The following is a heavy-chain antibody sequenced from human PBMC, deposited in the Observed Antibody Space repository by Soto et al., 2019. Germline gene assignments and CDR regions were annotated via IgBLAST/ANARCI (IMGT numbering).Heavy chain of an antibody. V-gene: IGHV1-69*01. CDR2: IIPIFGTA. D-gene: IGHD3-9*01. CDR3: ASQYFDWLPPYYYYYGMDV. Sequence: QVQLVQSGAEVKKPGSSVKVSCKASGGTFSSYAISWVRQAPGQGLEWMGGIIPIFGTANYAQKFQGRATITADESTSTAYMELSSLRSEDTAVYYCASQYFDWLPPYYYYYGMDVWGQGTTVTVSS. J-gene: IGHJ6*02. CDR1: GGTFSSYA.